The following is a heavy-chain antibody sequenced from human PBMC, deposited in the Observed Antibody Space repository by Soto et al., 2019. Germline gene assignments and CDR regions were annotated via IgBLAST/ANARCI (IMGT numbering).Heavy chain of an antibody. CDR1: GYTLTDNY. J-gene: IGHJ5*02. CDR3: ARAYYYAEFRFDP. CDR2: INPNGGT. V-gene: IGHV1-2*02. D-gene: IGHD3-10*01. Sequence: QVQLVQSGAEVKRPGASVKVSCKASGYTLTDNYMHWVREAPGQGLEWMGWINPNGGTNYAQKFQGRVTMTRDTSISTAYMELSRLRSDDTAVYYCARAYYYAEFRFDPWGQGTLVTVSS.